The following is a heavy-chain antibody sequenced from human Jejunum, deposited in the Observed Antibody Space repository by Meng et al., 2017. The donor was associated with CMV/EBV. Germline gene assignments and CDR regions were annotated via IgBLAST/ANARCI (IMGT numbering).Heavy chain of an antibody. Sequence: RCTFGTKWMHGVRQAQGKGLVWVSRMDSDGSKTRYADSVKGRFTISRDNAKNTLYLEMNSLRVGDTAVYYCASSMQFDMDAFDMWGQGTMVTVSS. CDR3: ASSMQFDMDAFDM. V-gene: IGHV3-74*01. J-gene: IGHJ3*02. CDR1: RCTFGTKW. D-gene: IGHD2-15*01. CDR2: MDSDGSKT.